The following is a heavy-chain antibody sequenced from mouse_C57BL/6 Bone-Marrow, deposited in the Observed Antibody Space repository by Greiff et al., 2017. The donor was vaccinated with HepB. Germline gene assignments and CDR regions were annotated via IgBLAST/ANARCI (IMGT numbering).Heavy chain of an antibody. CDR3: ARRYGNYDYFDY. CDR1: GFTFSSYG. Sequence: EVKLMESGGDLVKPGGSLKLSCAASGFTFSSYGMSWVRQTPDKRLEWVATISSGGSYTYYPDSVKGRFPISRDNAKNTLYLQMSSLKSEDTAMYYCARRYGNYDYFDYWGQGTALTVSS. CDR2: ISSGGSYT. J-gene: IGHJ2*01. D-gene: IGHD2-10*02. V-gene: IGHV5-6*02.